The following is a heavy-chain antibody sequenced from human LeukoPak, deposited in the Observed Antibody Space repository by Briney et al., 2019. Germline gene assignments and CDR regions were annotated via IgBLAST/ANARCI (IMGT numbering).Heavy chain of an antibody. CDR2: ISGSGGST. D-gene: IGHD2-15*01. V-gene: IGHV3-23*01. CDR3: AKGVCSGGSCYPFDY. CDR1: GFTFSSYV. J-gene: IGHJ4*02. Sequence: GGSLRLSCAASGFTFSSYVMSWVRQAPGKGLEWVSAISGSGGSTYYADSVKGRFTISRDNSKNTLYLQMNSLRAEDTAVYYCAKGVCSGGSCYPFDYWGQGTLVTVSS.